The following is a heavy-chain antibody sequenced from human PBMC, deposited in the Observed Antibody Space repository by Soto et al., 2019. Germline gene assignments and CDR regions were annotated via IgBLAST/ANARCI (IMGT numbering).Heavy chain of an antibody. CDR2: VYSGGIT. CDR1: GLTVSANF. D-gene: IGHD2-2*01. CDR3: ARVSCSSTSCYGLDY. J-gene: IGHJ4*02. Sequence: PGGSLRLSCAVSGLTVSANFMSWVRQAPGKGLEWVSVVYSGGITNYADSVKGRFTISRDNSKNTLYLQLNSLRAEDTAVYYCARVSCSSTSCYGLDYWGQGTPVTVSS. V-gene: IGHV3-66*01.